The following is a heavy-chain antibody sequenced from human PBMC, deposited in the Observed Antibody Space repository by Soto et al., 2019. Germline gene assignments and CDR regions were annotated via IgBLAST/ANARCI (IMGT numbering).Heavy chain of an antibody. D-gene: IGHD6-19*01. CDR1: GGTFSSYA. Sequence: QVQLVQSGAEVKKSGSSVKVSCKASGGTFSSYAISWVRQAPGQGLEWMGGIIPIFGTANYAQKFQGRVTITADESTSTAYMEPSSLRSEDTAVYYCAREAVAGNFDYWGQGTLVTVSS. CDR2: IIPIFGTA. CDR3: AREAVAGNFDY. J-gene: IGHJ4*02. V-gene: IGHV1-69*12.